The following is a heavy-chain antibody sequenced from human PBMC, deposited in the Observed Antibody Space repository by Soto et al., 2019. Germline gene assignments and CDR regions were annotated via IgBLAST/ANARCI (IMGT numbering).Heavy chain of an antibody. Sequence: NPGGSLRLSCAASGFTFSSYGMNWVRQALGKGLEWVSSISTSTSYIYYADSVKGRFTISRDNAKNSVYLQMNSLRAEDTAVYYCARFYCRGGSCYSGDAFDIWGQGTMVTVSS. CDR2: ISTSTSYI. CDR3: ARFYCRGGSCYSGDAFDI. CDR1: GFTFSSYG. J-gene: IGHJ3*02. D-gene: IGHD2-15*01. V-gene: IGHV3-21*01.